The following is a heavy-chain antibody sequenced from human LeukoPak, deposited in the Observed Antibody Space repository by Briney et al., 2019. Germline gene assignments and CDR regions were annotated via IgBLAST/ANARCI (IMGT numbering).Heavy chain of an antibody. CDR2: VYYSGST. V-gene: IGHV4-30-4*01. CDR3: ARGMVSTNYFDY. Sequence: SQTLSLTCTVSGGSITSGNYYWSWIRQPPGKGLEWSGYVYYSGSTYYNPSLKSRVTTSVDKSKNQFSLRLRSVTAADTAIYFCARGMVSTNYFDYWGQGALVTVSS. J-gene: IGHJ4*02. D-gene: IGHD3-10*01. CDR1: GGSITSGNYY.